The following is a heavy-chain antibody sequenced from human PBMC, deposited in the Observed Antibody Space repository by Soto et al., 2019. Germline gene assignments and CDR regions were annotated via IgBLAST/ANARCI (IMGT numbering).Heavy chain of an antibody. V-gene: IGHV4-39*01. CDR2: IYYSGST. Sequence: QLQLQESGPGLVKPSETLSLTCTVSGGSISSSSYYWGWIRQPPGKGLEWIGSIYYSGSTYYNPSLKSRVTISVDTSKNQFSLRLSSVTAADTAVYYCARQNGVYYYGSGNYPHAFDIWGQGTMVTVSS. CDR3: ARQNGVYYYGSGNYPHAFDI. J-gene: IGHJ3*02. CDR1: GGSISSSSYY. D-gene: IGHD3-10*01.